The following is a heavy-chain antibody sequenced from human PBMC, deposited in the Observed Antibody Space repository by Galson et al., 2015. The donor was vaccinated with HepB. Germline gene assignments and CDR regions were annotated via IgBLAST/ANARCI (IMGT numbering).Heavy chain of an antibody. CDR2: INPSGGGT. CDR3: ARGWYCSGGRCYSFDY. V-gene: IGHV1-46*01. CDR1: GYSFTSYY. J-gene: IGHJ4*02. Sequence: SVKVSCKASGYSFTSYYMHWVRQAPGQGLEWMGIINPSGGGTNYAQKFQGRVTMTRDTSTSTVYMELSSLRSEDTAVYYCARGWYCSGGRCYSFDYWGQGTLVTVSS. D-gene: IGHD2-15*01.